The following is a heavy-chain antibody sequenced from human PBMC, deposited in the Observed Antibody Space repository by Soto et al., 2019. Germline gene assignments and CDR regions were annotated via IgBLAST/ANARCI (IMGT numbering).Heavy chain of an antibody. V-gene: IGHV4-30-2*02. CDR1: GGSISSGGYS. J-gene: IGHJ4*02. CDR3: ARTLYSYGPRFDY. CDR2: MYHSGST. Sequence: PSETLSLTCAVSGGSISSGGYSWSWIRQPPGKGLEWIGYMYHSGSTYYNPSLKSRVTISVDTSKNQFSLKLSSVTAADTAVYYCARTLYSYGPRFDYWGQGTLVTVSS. D-gene: IGHD5-18*01.